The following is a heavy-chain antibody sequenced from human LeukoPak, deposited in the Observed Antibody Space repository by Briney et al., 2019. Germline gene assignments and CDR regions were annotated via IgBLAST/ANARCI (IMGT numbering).Heavy chain of an antibody. Sequence: GGSLRLSCAASGFTVSSNYMSWVRQAPGKGLEWVSSISSSSYIYYADSVKGRFTISRDNAKNSLYLQMNSLRAEDTAVYYCARSSTYYYDSSGYYFGFDYWGQGTLVTVSS. CDR3: ARSSTYYYDSSGYYFGFDY. J-gene: IGHJ4*02. CDR2: ISSSSYI. V-gene: IGHV3-69-1*01. D-gene: IGHD3-22*01. CDR1: GFTVSSNY.